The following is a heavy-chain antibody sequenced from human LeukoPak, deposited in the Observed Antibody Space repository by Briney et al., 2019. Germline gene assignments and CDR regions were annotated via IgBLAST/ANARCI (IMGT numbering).Heavy chain of an antibody. CDR2: ISYDGSNK. J-gene: IGHJ4*02. D-gene: IGHD3-10*01. Sequence: GGSLRLSCAASGFTFSSYAMHWVRQAPGKGLEWVAIISYDGSNKYYADSVKARFTVSRDKYKNTLYLQMNSLRAEDTAVYYCAKDSRPGSAQRTGFDYWGQGTLVTVSS. CDR3: AKDSRPGSAQRTGFDY. V-gene: IGHV3-30*04. CDR1: GFTFSSYA.